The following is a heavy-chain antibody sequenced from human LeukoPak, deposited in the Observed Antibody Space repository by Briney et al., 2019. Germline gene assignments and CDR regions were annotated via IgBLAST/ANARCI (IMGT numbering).Heavy chain of an antibody. J-gene: IGHJ6*02. Sequence: GGSLRLSCETSGFNFIAYAMNWVRQAPGKGLEWVAYISASSQAILHADFAKGRFTISRDNAKNSLYLQMDSLTAEDTAVYYCAKEFPSPIYGMDVWGQGTTVTVSS. CDR1: GFNFIAYA. CDR3: AKEFPSPIYGMDV. CDR2: ISASSQAI. D-gene: IGHD3-10*01. V-gene: IGHV3-48*04.